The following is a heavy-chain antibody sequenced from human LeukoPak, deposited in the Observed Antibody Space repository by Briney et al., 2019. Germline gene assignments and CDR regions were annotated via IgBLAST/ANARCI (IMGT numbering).Heavy chain of an antibody. Sequence: QPGRSLRLSCAAPGFNFGSYGMHWVRQAPGKGLEWVAVISYDGSHEYYADSVKGRFTISRDSSRNTLYLQMDSLRPEDTAMYYCSKSAVAGTHYYYYDMDVWGQGTTVTVSS. D-gene: IGHD6-19*01. J-gene: IGHJ6*02. V-gene: IGHV3-30*18. CDR3: SKSAVAGTHYYYYDMDV. CDR1: GFNFGSYG. CDR2: ISYDGSHE.